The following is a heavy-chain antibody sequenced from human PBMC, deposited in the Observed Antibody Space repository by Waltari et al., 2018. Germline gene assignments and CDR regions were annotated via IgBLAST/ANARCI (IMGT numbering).Heavy chain of an antibody. CDR2: IYPSDSDT. Sequence: EYMGIIYPSDSDTRYSPSFQGQVTISVDKSISTAYLQWSSLKASDTAMYYCARRRADYGSGNYATGRYYQYYMDVWGKGTTVAVSS. V-gene: IGHV5-51*01. CDR3: ARRRADYGSGNYATGRYYQYYMDV. J-gene: IGHJ6*03. D-gene: IGHD3-10*01.